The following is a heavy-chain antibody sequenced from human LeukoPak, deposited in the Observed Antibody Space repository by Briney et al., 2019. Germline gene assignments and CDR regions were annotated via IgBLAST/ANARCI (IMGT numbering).Heavy chain of an antibody. D-gene: IGHD6-19*01. J-gene: IGHJ4*02. CDR1: GFTFSSHA. V-gene: IGHV3-23*01. CDR2: ISGSGGGT. CDR3: AKLTGYSSGWFDY. Sequence: GGSLRLSCAASGFTFSSHAMSWVRQAPGMGLEWVSAISGSGGGTYYADSVKGRFTISRDNSKNTLSLQMNSLRAEDTAVYYCAKLTGYSSGWFDYWGQGTLVTVSS.